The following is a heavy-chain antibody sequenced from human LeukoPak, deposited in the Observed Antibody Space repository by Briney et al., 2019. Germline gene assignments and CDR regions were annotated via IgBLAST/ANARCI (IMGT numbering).Heavy chain of an antibody. CDR2: VWYDGSYE. J-gene: IGHJ4*02. CDR1: GFTFSNNG. Sequence: PGGSLRLSCEASGFTFSNNGMHWVRQAPGKGLEWVATVWYDGSYEYYAESVKGRFTISRDNSKNTLYLEMNSLRAEDTAVYFCARLNGANVGYFDYWGQGTLVTVSS. V-gene: IGHV3-33*01. D-gene: IGHD4/OR15-4a*01. CDR3: ARLNGANVGYFDY.